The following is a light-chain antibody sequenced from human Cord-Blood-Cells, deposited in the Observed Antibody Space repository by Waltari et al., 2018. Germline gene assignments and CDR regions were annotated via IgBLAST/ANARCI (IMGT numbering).Light chain of an antibody. CDR2: DAS. J-gene: IGKJ1*01. Sequence: EIVLTQSPATLSLSPGDRATLPCRASQSVSSYLAWYQQKPGQAPRLLIYDASNRATGIPARFSGSGSGTDFTLTISSLEPEDFAVYYCQQRSNWPWTFGQGTKGEIK. CDR1: QSVSSY. CDR3: QQRSNWPWT. V-gene: IGKV3-11*01.